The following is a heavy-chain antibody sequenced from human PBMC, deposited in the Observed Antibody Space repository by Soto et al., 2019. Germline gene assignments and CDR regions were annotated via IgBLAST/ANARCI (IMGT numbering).Heavy chain of an antibody. CDR2: ITGSSSTI. J-gene: IGHJ6*02. CDR3: ARSQAHVDV. CDR1: GFTFSTYV. V-gene: IGHV3-48*02. Sequence: EVQLVESGGGLVQPGGSLRLSCAAPGFTFSTYVMTWFRQAPGKGLEWVSYITGSSSTIYYADSVKGRFTISRDNAKNSLYLQMNSLRDEDTAVYYCARSQAHVDVWGQGTTVTVSS.